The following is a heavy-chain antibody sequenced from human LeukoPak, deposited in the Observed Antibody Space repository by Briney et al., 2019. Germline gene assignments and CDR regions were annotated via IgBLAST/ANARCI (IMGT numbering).Heavy chain of an antibody. CDR3: ARLQRITMAGPDYWYFDL. CDR1: GDSISSYY. CDR2: IYYSGST. J-gene: IGHJ2*01. Sequence: PSETLSLTCTVSGDSISSYYWSWIRQLPEKGLEWIGYIYYSGSTNYNPSLKSRVTISVDTSKTQFSLKMNSVTAADTAVYYCARLQRITMAGPDYWYFDLWGRGTLVTVSS. D-gene: IGHD3-10*01. V-gene: IGHV4-59*01.